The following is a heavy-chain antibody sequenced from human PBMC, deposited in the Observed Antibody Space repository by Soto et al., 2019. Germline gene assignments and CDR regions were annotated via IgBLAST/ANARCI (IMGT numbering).Heavy chain of an antibody. Sequence: QVQLVESGGGVVQPGRSLRLSCAVSGFTFNTYGFHWVRQAPGKGLEWVSVIWSDGNNKYYADSVKGRFTISSDSSKNTLYLQMHSLRVEDTAVYYCARIQLDTIMALDCWGQGTLVTVSS. CDR3: ARIQLDTIMALDC. V-gene: IGHV3-33*01. D-gene: IGHD1-1*01. CDR2: IWSDGNNK. CDR1: GFTFNTYG. J-gene: IGHJ4*02.